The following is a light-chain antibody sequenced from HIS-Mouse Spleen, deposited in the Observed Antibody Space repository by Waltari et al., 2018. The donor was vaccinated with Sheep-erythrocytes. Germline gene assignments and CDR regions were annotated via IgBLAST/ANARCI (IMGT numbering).Light chain of an antibody. CDR2: EDS. Sequence: SYELTQPPSVSVSPGQTARITCSGDALPKKYAYWYQQKSGQAPVLVFYEDSKRPPGTPERFSGSSSGTMATLTISGAQVEDEADYYCYSTDSSGNHRVFGGGTKLTVL. CDR3: YSTDSSGNHRV. CDR1: ALPKKY. V-gene: IGLV3-10*01. J-gene: IGLJ2*01.